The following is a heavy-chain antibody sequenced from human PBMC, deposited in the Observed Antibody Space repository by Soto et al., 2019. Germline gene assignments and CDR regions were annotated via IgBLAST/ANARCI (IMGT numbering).Heavy chain of an antibody. CDR1: GYTFTSYG. J-gene: IGHJ4*02. CDR3: ARDIPGRDVLRFLEWLEPFDY. Sequence: ASVKVSCKASGYTFTSYGISWVRQAPGQGLEWMGWISAYNGNTNYAQKLQGRVTMTTDTSTSTAYMELRSLRSDDTAVYYCARDIPGRDVLRFLEWLEPFDYWGQGTLVTVSS. D-gene: IGHD3-3*01. CDR2: ISAYNGNT. V-gene: IGHV1-18*04.